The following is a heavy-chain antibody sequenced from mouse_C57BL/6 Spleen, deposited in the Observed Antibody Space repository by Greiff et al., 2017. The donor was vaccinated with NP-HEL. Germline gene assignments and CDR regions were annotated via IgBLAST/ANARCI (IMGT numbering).Heavy chain of an antibody. V-gene: IGHV5-17*01. CDR2: ISSGSSTI. Sequence: EVNLVEPGGGLVKPGGSLKLSCAASGFTFSDYGMHWVRQAPEKGLEWVAYISSGSSTIYYADTVKGRFTISIDNAKNTPFLQMTSLRSEDAAMYDCARENYGSSYGYFDVWGTGTTVTVSS. CDR3: ARENYGSSYGYFDV. J-gene: IGHJ1*03. D-gene: IGHD1-1*01. CDR1: GFTFSDYG.